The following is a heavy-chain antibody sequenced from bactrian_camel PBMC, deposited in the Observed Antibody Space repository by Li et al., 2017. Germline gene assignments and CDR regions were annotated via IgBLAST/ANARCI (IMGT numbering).Heavy chain of an antibody. D-gene: IGHD1*01. Sequence: DVQLVESGGGLVQPGGSLRLSCAASEFTFSSYSMSWIRQAPGKGLEWVSYIHSGGTTYYAASVKGRFTISQDVTKNTLYLEMKGLKTEDTGMYFCASLNSSFGGRFAWCSDFRGQGTQVTVS. CDR1: EFTFSSYS. CDR3: ASLNSSFGGRFAWCSDF. CDR2: IHSGGTT. V-gene: IGHV3S31*01. J-gene: IGHJ4*01.